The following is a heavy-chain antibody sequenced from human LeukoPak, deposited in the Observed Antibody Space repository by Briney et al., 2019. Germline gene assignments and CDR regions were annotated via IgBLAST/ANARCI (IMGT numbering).Heavy chain of an antibody. V-gene: IGHV4-34*01. CDR2: INHSGST. CDR1: GGSISSYY. CDR3: ARSAGPVLLWFGELLRGGYFDY. D-gene: IGHD3-10*01. J-gene: IGHJ4*02. Sequence: PSETLSLTCTVSGGSISSYYWSWIRQPPGKGLEWIGEINHSGSTSYNPSLKSRVTISVDTSKNQFSLKLSSVTAADTAVYYCARSAGPVLLWFGELLRGGYFDYWGQGTLVTVSS.